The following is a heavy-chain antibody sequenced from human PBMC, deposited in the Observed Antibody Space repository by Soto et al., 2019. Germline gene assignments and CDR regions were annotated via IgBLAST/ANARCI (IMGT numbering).Heavy chain of an antibody. CDR1: GGTFSSYA. Sequence: ASVKVSCKASGGTFSSYAISWVRQAPGQGLEWMGGIIPIFGTANYAQKFQGRVTITADESTSTAYMELSSLRSEDTAVYYCARDRQRWLQTPDYYYYGMDVWGQGTTVTVSS. CDR3: ARDRQRWLQTPDYYYYGMDV. V-gene: IGHV1-69*13. D-gene: IGHD5-12*01. J-gene: IGHJ6*02. CDR2: IIPIFGTA.